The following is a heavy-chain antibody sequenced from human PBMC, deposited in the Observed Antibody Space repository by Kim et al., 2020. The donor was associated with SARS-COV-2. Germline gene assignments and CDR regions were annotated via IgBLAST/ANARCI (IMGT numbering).Heavy chain of an antibody. D-gene: IGHD3-3*01. CDR2: FRSDNGVP. CDR3: ARDDTIFGVDY. J-gene: IGHJ4*02. Sequence: ASVKVSCKASGYTFTAYHMHWVRQAPGQGLEWMGRFRSDNGVPNYAQKFQGRVTLTRDTSISTDYLEMTRLRSDDTAIYYCARDDTIFGVDYWGQGTLVTVSS. V-gene: IGHV1-2*06. CDR1: GYTFTAYH.